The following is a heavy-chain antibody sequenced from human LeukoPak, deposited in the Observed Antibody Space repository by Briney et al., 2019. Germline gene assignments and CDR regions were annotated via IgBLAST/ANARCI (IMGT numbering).Heavy chain of an antibody. CDR1: GFTFSSYS. CDR3: AGHIVVPAANFDY. V-gene: IGHV3-21*01. J-gene: IGHJ4*02. D-gene: IGHD2-2*01. CDR2: ISSSSSYI. Sequence: PGGSLRLSCAASGFTFSSYSMNWVRQAPGKGLEWVSSISSSSSYIYYADSVKGRFTISRDNAKNSLYLQMNSLRAEDTAVYYCAGHIVVPAANFDYWGQGTLVTVSS.